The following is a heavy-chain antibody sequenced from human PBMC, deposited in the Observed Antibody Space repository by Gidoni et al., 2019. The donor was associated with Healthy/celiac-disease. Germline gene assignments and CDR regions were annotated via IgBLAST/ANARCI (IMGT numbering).Heavy chain of an antibody. Sequence: QVQLQESGRGLVKPSETLSLTCTVSGGAISSYYWSWIRQPPGKGLEWIGYIYYSGSTNYNPPLKSRVTISVDTSKNQFSLKLSSVTAADTAVYYCARKGSGYDLSNSYYYYGMDVWGQGTTVTVSS. D-gene: IGHD5-12*01. CDR1: GGAISSYY. CDR3: ARKGSGYDLSNSYYYYGMDV. V-gene: IGHV4-59*01. CDR2: IYYSGST. J-gene: IGHJ6*02.